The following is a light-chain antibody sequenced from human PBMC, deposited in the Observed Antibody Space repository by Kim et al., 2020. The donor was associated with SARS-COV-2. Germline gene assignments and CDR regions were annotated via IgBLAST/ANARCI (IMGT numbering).Light chain of an antibody. CDR2: ETS. CDR1: QSFTSDY. J-gene: IGKJ1*01. CDR3: QRYGTSPPPWT. V-gene: IGKV3-20*01. Sequence: EIVLTQSPGTLSLSPGERATLSCRASQSFTSDYLAWYQQKPGQPPRLVIHETSRRATGIPDRFSGSGSGTDFTLTISRLEPEDFAVYYCQRYGTSPPPWTFGQGTKVDIK.